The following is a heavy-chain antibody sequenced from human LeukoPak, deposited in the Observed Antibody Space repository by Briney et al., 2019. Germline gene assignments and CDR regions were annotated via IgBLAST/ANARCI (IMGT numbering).Heavy chain of an antibody. CDR2: IYYSGST. V-gene: IGHV4-30-4*08. D-gene: IGHD3-10*01. CDR3: ARTAYGSGSYYKGPNAFDI. CDR1: GGSISSSDYY. Sequence: PSQTLSLTCTVSGGSISSSDYYWSWIRQPPGKGLEWIGYIYYSGSTYYNPSLKSRVTISVDTSKNQFSLRLSSVTAADTAVYYCARTAYGSGSYYKGPNAFDIWGQGTMVTVSS. J-gene: IGHJ3*02.